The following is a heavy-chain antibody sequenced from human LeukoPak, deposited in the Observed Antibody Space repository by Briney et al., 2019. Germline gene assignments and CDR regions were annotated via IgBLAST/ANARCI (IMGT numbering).Heavy chain of an antibody. D-gene: IGHD3-16*01. CDR3: ASSLPGDDAFDI. Sequence: SETLSLTCAVYGGSFSGYYWSWIRQPAGKGLEWIGRIYTSGSTNYNPSLKSRVTISVDTSKNQFSLKLSSVTAADTAVYYCASSLPGDDAFDIWGQGTMVTVSS. CDR1: GGSFSGYY. J-gene: IGHJ3*02. CDR2: IYTSGST. V-gene: IGHV4-59*10.